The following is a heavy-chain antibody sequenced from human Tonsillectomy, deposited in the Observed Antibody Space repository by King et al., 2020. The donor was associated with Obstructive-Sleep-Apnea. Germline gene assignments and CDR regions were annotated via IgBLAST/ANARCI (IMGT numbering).Heavy chain of an antibody. D-gene: IGHD5-12*01. V-gene: IGHV4-38-2*02. CDR1: GYSISSGYY. Sequence: QLQESGPGLVKPSETLSLTCTVSGYSISSGYYWGWIRQPPGKGLEWTGSIYNSGITYYNPSLKSRVTISVNMSKNQFSLKRSSLTAADTAVYYCARTVAPTMEDWFDPWGQGTLVTVSS. CDR3: ARTVAPTMEDWFDP. J-gene: IGHJ5*02. CDR2: IYNSGIT.